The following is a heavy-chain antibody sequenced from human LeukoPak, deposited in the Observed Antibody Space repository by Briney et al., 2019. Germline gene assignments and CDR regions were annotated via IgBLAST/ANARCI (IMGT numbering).Heavy chain of an antibody. CDR1: GYTFTGYY. CDR3: ARVRDGYNDAYDI. Sequence: GASVKVSCKASGYTFTGYYMHWVRQAPGQGLEWMGWINPNSGGTNYAQKFQGRLTLTGDTSTSTVYMELSSLRSEDTAVYYCARVRDGYNDAYDIWGQGTMVTVTS. V-gene: IGHV1-2*02. D-gene: IGHD5-24*01. J-gene: IGHJ3*02. CDR2: INPNSGGT.